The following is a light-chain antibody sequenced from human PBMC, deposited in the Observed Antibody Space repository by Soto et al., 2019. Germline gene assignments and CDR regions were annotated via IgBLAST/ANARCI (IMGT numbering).Light chain of an antibody. V-gene: IGKV3-15*01. J-gene: IGKJ4*01. CDR1: QSVRTN. Sequence: EIVMTQSPATLSVSPGERATLSCRASQSVRTNLAWYQHKPGQAPRLLIYGASSRATGIPARFSGSGSGTEFTLTISILQYEDFAVYYCQQYNNWPPLTFGGGTKVEIK. CDR2: GAS. CDR3: QQYNNWPPLT.